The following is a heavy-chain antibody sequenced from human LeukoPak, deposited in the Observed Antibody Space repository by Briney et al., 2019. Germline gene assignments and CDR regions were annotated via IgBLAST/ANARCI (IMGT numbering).Heavy chain of an antibody. CDR3: ARGYGSGNNWFDP. Sequence: PSETLSLTCTVSGGSISSSSFYWGWIRQPPGEGLEWIGRINYSGSTYYNPSLKSRVTISVDTSKNQFSLKLSSVTAADTAVYYCARGYGSGNNWFDPWGQGTLVTVSS. D-gene: IGHD3-10*01. CDR2: INYSGST. V-gene: IGHV4-39*01. CDR1: GGSISSSSFY. J-gene: IGHJ5*02.